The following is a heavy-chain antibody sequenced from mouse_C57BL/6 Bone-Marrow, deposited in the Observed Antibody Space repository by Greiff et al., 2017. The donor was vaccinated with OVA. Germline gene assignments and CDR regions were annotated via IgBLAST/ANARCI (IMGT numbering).Heavy chain of an antibody. V-gene: IGHV5-9*01. CDR1: GFTFSSYT. CDR2: ISGGGGNT. J-gene: IGHJ4*01. CDR3: ASQEDYYAMDY. Sequence: EVKLMESGGGLVKPGGSLKLSCAASGFTFSSYTMSWVRQTPEKRLEWVATISGGGGNTYYPDSVKGRFTISRDNAKNTLYLQMSSLRSEDTALYYCASQEDYYAMDYWGQGTSVTVSS.